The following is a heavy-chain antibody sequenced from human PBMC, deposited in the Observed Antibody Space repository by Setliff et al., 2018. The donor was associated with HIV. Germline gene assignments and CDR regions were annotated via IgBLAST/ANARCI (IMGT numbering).Heavy chain of an antibody. Sequence: GASVKVSCKASGDNSNNVAFNWVRQAPGQGLEWMGGILPIFGATDYAQKFQGRLTLTAVQSENSVYMELSSLRSDDTAVYYCTNRGGSGTNVGNWFDPWGQGTLVTVS. CDR1: GDNSNNVA. CDR2: ILPIFGAT. D-gene: IGHD3-10*01. CDR3: TNRGGSGTNVGNWFDP. V-gene: IGHV1-69*13. J-gene: IGHJ5*02.